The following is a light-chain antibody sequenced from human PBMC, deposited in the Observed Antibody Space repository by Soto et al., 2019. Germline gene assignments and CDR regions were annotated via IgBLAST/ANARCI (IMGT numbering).Light chain of an antibody. CDR1: QSISSN. CDR3: QQYNNWPFT. J-gene: IGKJ3*01. Sequence: EIVMTQSPATLSVPPGERATLSCRASQSISSNLAWYQQKPGQAPRLLIYGASTRATGIPATFSGSGSGTEFTLTISSLQSEDFAVYYCQQYNNWPFTFGPGTKVDIK. CDR2: GAS. V-gene: IGKV3-15*01.